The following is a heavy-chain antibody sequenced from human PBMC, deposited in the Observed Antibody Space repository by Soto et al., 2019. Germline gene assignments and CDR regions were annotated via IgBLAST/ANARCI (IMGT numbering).Heavy chain of an antibody. Sequence: PSETLSLTCTVSGGSVSSGSYYWSWIRQPPGKGLEWIGYIYYSGSTNYNPSLKSRVTISVDTSKNQFSLKPSSVTAADTAVYYCARDPAPYYDSSGYYPQRRGMDVWGQGTTVTVSS. CDR1: GGSVSSGSYY. V-gene: IGHV4-61*01. D-gene: IGHD3-22*01. CDR2: IYYSGST. J-gene: IGHJ6*02. CDR3: ARDPAPYYDSSGYYPQRRGMDV.